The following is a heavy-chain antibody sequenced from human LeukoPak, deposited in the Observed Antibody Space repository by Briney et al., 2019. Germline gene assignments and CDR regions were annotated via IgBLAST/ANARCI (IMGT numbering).Heavy chain of an antibody. V-gene: IGHV1-46*01. D-gene: IGHD1-26*01. J-gene: IGHJ4*02. CDR3: ARDGVGADYMDY. Sequence: ASVTVSCKASGYTFTSYYMHWVRQAPGQGLEWMGIINPSGGSTSYAQKFQGRVTMTRDTSTSTVYMELSSLRSEDTAVYYCARDGVGADYMDYWGQGTLVTVSS. CDR1: GYTFTSYY. CDR2: INPSGGST.